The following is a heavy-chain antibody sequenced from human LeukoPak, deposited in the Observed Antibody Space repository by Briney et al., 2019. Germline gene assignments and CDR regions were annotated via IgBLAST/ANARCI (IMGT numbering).Heavy chain of an antibody. CDR3: SRGYASYYYYMDV. J-gene: IGHJ6*03. CDR1: GWSFSDYY. D-gene: IGHD4-17*01. V-gene: IGHV4-34*01. CDR2: INHSGST. Sequence: PSETLSLTCAVYGWSFSDYYWTWIRQPPGKGLEWIGEINHSGSTNYNPSLKSRVTISVDTSKNQFSLKLSSVTAADTAVYYCSRGYASYYYYMDVWGKGTTVTVSS.